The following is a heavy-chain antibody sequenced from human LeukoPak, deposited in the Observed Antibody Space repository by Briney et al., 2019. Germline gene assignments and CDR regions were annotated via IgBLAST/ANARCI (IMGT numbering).Heavy chain of an antibody. J-gene: IGHJ4*02. V-gene: IGHV1-2*02. D-gene: IGHD3-10*01. CDR2: INPNSGGT. CDR3: ARGGLWFGELSLIDY. Sequence: GASVKVSCKASGYTFTGYYMHWVRQAPGQGLEWMGWINPNSGGTNYAQKFQGRVTMTRDTSISTAYMELSRLRSDDTAVYYCARGGLWFGELSLIDYWGQGTLVTVSS. CDR1: GYTFTGYY.